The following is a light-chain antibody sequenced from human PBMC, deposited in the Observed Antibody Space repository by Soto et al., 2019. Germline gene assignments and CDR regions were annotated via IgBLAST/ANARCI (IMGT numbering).Light chain of an antibody. J-gene: IGLJ2*01. CDR3: SSYAASDSFVV. CDR1: SSDVGGYNY. Sequence: QSALTQPPSASGSPGQSVTISCTGTSSDVGGYNYVSWYQHNPDKAPKLIIYEVYKRPSGVPDRFSGSKSGNTASLTVSGLQAEDDAEYYCSSYAASDSFVVFGGGTKLTVL. V-gene: IGLV2-8*01. CDR2: EVY.